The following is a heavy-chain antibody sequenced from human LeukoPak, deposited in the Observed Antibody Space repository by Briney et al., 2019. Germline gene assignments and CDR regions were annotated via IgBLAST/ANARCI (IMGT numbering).Heavy chain of an antibody. CDR1: GGSFSGYY. J-gene: IGHJ4*02. CDR2: INHSGST. V-gene: IGHV4-34*01. Sequence: PSETLSLTCAVYGGSFSGYYWSWIRQPPGKGLEWIGEINHSGSTNYNPSLKSRVTISVDTSKNQFSLKLSSVTAAGTAVYYCARGDSSGYYYLVYWGQGTLVTVSS. D-gene: IGHD3-22*01. CDR3: ARGDSSGYYYLVY.